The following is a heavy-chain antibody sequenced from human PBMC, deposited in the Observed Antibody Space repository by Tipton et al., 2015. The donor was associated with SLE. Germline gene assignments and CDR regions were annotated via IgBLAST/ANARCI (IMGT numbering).Heavy chain of an antibody. Sequence: TLSLTCAVYGGSFSGYYGSWIRQPPGKGLEWIGSVCYGVNTYYNPSLKSRVTISVDTSKNQLSLRLSSAAAADTAVYYCARNTLVQGVIPYYFDFWGQGTLVTVSS. CDR1: GGSFSGYY. V-gene: IGHV4-34*01. D-gene: IGHD3-10*01. CDR2: VCYGVNT. CDR3: ARNTLVQGVIPYYFDF. J-gene: IGHJ4*02.